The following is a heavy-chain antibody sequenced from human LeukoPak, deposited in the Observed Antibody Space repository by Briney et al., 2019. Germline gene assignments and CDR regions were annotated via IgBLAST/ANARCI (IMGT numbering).Heavy chain of an antibody. V-gene: IGHV1-69*05. Sequence: SVKVSCKASGGTFSSYAISWVRQAPGQGLEWMGGIIPIFGTANYAQKFQGGVTITTDESTSTAYMELSSLRSEDTAVYYCARDLGRDGHRGLDYWGQGTLVTVSS. CDR1: GGTFSSYA. CDR3: ARDLGRDGHRGLDY. D-gene: IGHD5-24*01. J-gene: IGHJ4*02. CDR2: IIPIFGTA.